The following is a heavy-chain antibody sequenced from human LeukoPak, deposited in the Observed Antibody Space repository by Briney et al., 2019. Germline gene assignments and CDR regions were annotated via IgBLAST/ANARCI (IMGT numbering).Heavy chain of an antibody. Sequence: QPGGSLRLSCAASGFTFSSYGMHWVRQAPGKGLEWVAVISYDGSNKYYADSVKGQFTISRDNSKNTLYLQMSSLRAEDTAVYYCAKAPYVLRFLEWLTHLDYWGQGTLVTVSS. V-gene: IGHV3-30*18. CDR2: ISYDGSNK. CDR3: AKAPYVLRFLEWLTHLDY. D-gene: IGHD3-3*01. CDR1: GFTFSSYG. J-gene: IGHJ4*02.